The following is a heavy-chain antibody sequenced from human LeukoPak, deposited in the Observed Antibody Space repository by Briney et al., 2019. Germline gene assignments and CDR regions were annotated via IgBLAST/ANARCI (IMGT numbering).Heavy chain of an antibody. CDR1: GGSISNYY. CDR3: ARLTDFDY. V-gene: IGHV4-59*01. CDR2: IYYSGST. Sequence: PSETLSLTCTVSGGSISNYYWSWIRQPPGKGLDWIGYIYYSGSTNYNPSLKSRVTISVDTSKNQFSLKLNSVTAADTAVYYCARLTDFDYWGQGTLVTVSS. J-gene: IGHJ4*02.